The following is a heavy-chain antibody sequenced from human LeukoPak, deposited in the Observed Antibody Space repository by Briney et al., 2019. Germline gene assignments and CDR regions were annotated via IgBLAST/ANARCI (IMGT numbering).Heavy chain of an antibody. CDR3: TRNRGTDY. J-gene: IGHJ4*02. Sequence: GRSLRLSCAASGFTFSSYAMHWVRQAPGKGLEWVANIKEDGSEKIYVDSVKGRFTISRDNSKNSLYLQINNLRAEDTAVYYCTRNRGTDYWGQGTLVTVSS. CDR1: GFTFSSYA. V-gene: IGHV3-7*01. D-gene: IGHD1-1*01. CDR2: IKEDGSEK.